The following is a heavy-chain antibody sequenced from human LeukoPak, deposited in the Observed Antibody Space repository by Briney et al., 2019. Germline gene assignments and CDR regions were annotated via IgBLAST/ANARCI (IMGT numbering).Heavy chain of an antibody. CDR2: IYCSGST. J-gene: IGHJ4*02. CDR1: GGSIRSCSYY. V-gene: IGHV4-39*01. Sequence: PSETLSLTCTVSGGSIRSCSYYWGWIRQPPGKGLEWIGSIYCSGSTNYNPSLKSRVTISVDTSKNQFSLKLSSVTAADTAVYYCARAPIDSSGYYYQTPPDYWGPGTLVTVSS. D-gene: IGHD3-22*01. CDR3: ARAPIDSSGYYYQTPPDY.